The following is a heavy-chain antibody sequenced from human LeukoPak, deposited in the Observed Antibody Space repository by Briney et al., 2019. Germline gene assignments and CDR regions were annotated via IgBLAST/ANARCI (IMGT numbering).Heavy chain of an antibody. CDR3: ARGLGKGSSDY. CDR1: GFTFSYSW. CDR2: INQPGSQK. D-gene: IGHD6-6*01. V-gene: IGHV3-7*03. J-gene: IGHJ4*02. Sequence: GGSLRLSCVASGFTFSYSWMIWVRQAPGKGLEWVANINQPGSQKYHVGSAKGRFTISRDNARNSLFLQMNSLTADDTAVYYCARGLGKGSSDYWGQGTLVTVSS.